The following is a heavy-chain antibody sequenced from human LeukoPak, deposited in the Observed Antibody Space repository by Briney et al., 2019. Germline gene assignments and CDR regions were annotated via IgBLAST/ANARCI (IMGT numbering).Heavy chain of an antibody. CDR3: ARDKSGSYYYMDV. CDR2: IYYSGST. D-gene: IGHD1-14*01. V-gene: IGHV4-59*01. J-gene: IGHJ6*03. CDR1: GGSISSYY. Sequence: PSETLSLTCTVSGGSISSYYWSWIRQPPGKGLEWIGYIYYSGSTNYNPSLKSRVTILVDTSKNQFSLKLSSVTAADTAVYYCARDKSGSYYYMDVWGKGTTVTVSS.